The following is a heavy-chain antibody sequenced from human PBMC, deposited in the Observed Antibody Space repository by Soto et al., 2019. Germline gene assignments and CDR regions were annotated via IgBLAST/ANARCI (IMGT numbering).Heavy chain of an antibody. CDR3: ARCSRQQLVFFNYYYYGMDV. J-gene: IGHJ6*02. D-gene: IGHD6-6*01. Sequence: GASVKASCKASGGTFSSYAISWVRQAHGXGXXXMGGIIPIFGTANYAQKFQGXDTITXXXXXXTXHMELSSLRSEDTAVYYCARCSRQQLVFFNYYYYGMDVWGQGTTVTVSS. V-gene: IGHV1-69*13. CDR1: GGTFSSYA. CDR2: IIPIFGTA.